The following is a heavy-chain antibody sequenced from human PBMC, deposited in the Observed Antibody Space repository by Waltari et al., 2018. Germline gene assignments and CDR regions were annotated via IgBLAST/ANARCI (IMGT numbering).Heavy chain of an antibody. CDR2: IYYIGST. D-gene: IGHD3-22*01. CDR1: CGSISSGCYY. V-gene: IGHV4-31*03. CDR3: ANTEFISSGPVGMDV. J-gene: IGHJ6*02. Sequence: QVQLQESGPGLVKPSQTLSLTCTVSCGSISSGCYYWSWIRQPPGKGLEWIGYIYYIGSTYYNPSLKSRVTISVDTSKNQFSLKLSSVTAADTAVYYCANTEFISSGPVGMDVWGQGTTVTVSS.